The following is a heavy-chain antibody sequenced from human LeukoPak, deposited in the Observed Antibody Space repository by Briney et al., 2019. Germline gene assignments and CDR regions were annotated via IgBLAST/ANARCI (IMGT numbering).Heavy chain of an antibody. CDR1: GFTFSSYA. V-gene: IGHV3-23*01. D-gene: IGHD3-22*01. CDR2: ISGSGGST. Sequence: GGSLRLSCAASGFTFSSYAMSWVRQAPGKGLEWVSAISGSGGSTYYADSVKGRFTISRDNSKNTLYLQMNSLRAEDTAVYYSAKDLTDSSGYYDYWGQGTLVTVSS. J-gene: IGHJ4*02. CDR3: AKDLTDSSGYYDY.